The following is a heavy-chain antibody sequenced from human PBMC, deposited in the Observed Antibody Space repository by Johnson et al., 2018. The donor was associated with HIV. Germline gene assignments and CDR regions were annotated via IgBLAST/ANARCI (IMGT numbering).Heavy chain of an antibody. J-gene: IGHJ3*01. CDR3: ARDGRVLLTRVSFDV. Sequence: VQLVESGGDLAQPGGSLRLSCAASGITVSTNYMSWVRQAPGKGLEWVAVIFTVGDVYYSDSVKGRFTISRDNSKNIVSLQMNSLRPEDTAVYYCARDGRVLLTRVSFDVWRQGTVVTVSS. CDR2: IFTVGDV. D-gene: IGHD3-10*02. V-gene: IGHV3-66*02. CDR1: GITVSTNY.